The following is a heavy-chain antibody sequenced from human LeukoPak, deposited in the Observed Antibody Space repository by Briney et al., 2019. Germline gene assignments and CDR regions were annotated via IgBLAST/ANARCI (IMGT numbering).Heavy chain of an antibody. CDR1: GGTFSSYA. CDR3: ARGPLGIAAAGLRGPIDY. V-gene: IGHV1-69*05. CDR2: IIPIFGTA. Sequence: ASVKVSCKASGGTFSSYAISWVRQAPGQGLEWMGGIIPIFGTANYAQKFQGRVTMTRDTSISTAYMELSRLRSDDTAVYYCARGPLGIAAAGLRGPIDYWGQGTLVTVSS. D-gene: IGHD6-13*01. J-gene: IGHJ4*02.